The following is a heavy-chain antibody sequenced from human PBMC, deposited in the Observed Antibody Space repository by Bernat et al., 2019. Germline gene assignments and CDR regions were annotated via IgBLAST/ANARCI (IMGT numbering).Heavy chain of an antibody. J-gene: IGHJ4*02. V-gene: IGHV1-69*04. Sequence: QVQLVQSGAEVKKPGSSVKVSCKASGGTFSSYAISWVRQAPGQGLEWMGRTIPILGIANYAQKFQGRVTITADKSTSTAYMELSSLRSEDTAVYYCARARSIAAPVDYWGQGTLVTVSS. D-gene: IGHD6-6*01. CDR3: ARARSIAAPVDY. CDR1: GGTFSSYA. CDR2: TIPILGIA.